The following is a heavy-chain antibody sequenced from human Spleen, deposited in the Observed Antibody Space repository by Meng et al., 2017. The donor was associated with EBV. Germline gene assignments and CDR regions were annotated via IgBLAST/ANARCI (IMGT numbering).Heavy chain of an antibody. V-gene: IGHV4-4*02. J-gene: IGHJ4*02. Sequence: QVLRQESGPGLVKPSETLSLTCVVSGGSITSTNWWSWVRQPPGKGLEWIGETHHGGNTNYNTSLQSRVIISVDKSKSQFSLQLTSVTAADTALYYCASHLLTPGTRGFDHWGPGILVTVSS. CDR1: GGSITSTNW. CDR2: THHGGNT. CDR3: ASHLLTPGTRGFDH. D-gene: IGHD6-13*01.